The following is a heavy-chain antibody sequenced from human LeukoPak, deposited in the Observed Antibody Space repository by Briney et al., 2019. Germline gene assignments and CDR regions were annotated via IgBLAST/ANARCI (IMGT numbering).Heavy chain of an antibody. J-gene: IGHJ4*02. D-gene: IGHD6-19*01. V-gene: IGHV4-34*01. CDR2: INHSGST. CDR3: ARSYRQWLVDY. Sequence: SETLSLTCAVYGGSFSGYYWSWIRQPPRKGLEWIGEINHSGSTNYNPSLKSRVTISVDTSKNQFSLKLSSVTAADTAVYYCARSYRQWLVDYWGQGTLVTVSS. CDR1: GGSFSGYY.